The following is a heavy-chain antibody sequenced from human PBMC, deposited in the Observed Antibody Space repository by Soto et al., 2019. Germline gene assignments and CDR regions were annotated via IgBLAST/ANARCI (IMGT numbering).Heavy chain of an antibody. Sequence: ASVKVSCKASGYTFTSYDINWVRQATGQGLEWMGWMNPNSGNTGYAQKFQGRVTMTRNTSISTAYMELSSLRSEDTAVYYCARVAHYYDSSGYEHYYYYGMDVWGQGTTVTVSS. CDR3: ARVAHYYDSSGYEHYYYYGMDV. V-gene: IGHV1-8*01. J-gene: IGHJ6*02. CDR2: MNPNSGNT. CDR1: GYTFTSYD. D-gene: IGHD3-22*01.